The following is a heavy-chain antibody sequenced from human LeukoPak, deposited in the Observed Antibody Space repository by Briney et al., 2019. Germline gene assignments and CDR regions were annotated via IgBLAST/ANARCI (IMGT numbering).Heavy chain of an antibody. CDR2: ISYDGSNK. Sequence: GRSLRLSCAASGFTFSSYAMRWVRQAPGKGLEWVAVISYDGSNKYYADSVKGRFTISRDNSKNTLYLQMNSLRAEDTAVYYCARDSLPIAVAGPFDYWGQGTLVTVSS. D-gene: IGHD6-19*01. CDR1: GFTFSSYA. J-gene: IGHJ4*02. V-gene: IGHV3-30*04. CDR3: ARDSLPIAVAGPFDY.